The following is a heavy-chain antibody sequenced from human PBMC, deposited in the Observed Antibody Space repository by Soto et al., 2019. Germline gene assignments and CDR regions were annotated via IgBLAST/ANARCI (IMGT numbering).Heavy chain of an antibody. J-gene: IGHJ4*02. CDR2: RYYSGST. Sequence: HVQLQESGTGLVKPSQTLSLPCTVSGCSISSGGYYWSWIRQHPGKGMEWIGYRYYSGSTYSNPSSKSRGTISLDTSKNEVSLKLSSVSAADTAVYYREGEPVIWGQGTRVTFS. V-gene: IGHV4-31*03. CDR3: EGEPVI. CDR1: GCSISSGGYY. D-gene: IGHD4-4*01.